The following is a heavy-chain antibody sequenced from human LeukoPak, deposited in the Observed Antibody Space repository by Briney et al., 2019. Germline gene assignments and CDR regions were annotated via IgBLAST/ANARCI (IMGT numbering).Heavy chain of an antibody. Sequence: ASVKVCCKASGYTFTSYDINCMRQATGQGLEWMGWMSPNSGNTGYAQKFQGRVTMTRDTSTGTAYLELSSLRSEDSAVYYCVRTPPNWGADFWGQGTLVTVSS. CDR2: MSPNSGNT. D-gene: IGHD7-27*01. V-gene: IGHV1-8*01. J-gene: IGHJ4*02. CDR1: GYTFTSYD. CDR3: VRTPPNWGADF.